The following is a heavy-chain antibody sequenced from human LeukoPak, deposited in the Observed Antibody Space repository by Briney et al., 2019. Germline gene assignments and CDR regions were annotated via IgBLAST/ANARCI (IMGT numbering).Heavy chain of an antibody. CDR1: GYSISSGYY. CDR3: ARGGDIVVVVAANAFDY. Sequence: SETLSLTCAVSGYSISSGYYWGWIRQPPGKGLEWIGSIYHSGSTYYNPFLKSRVTISVDTSKNQFSLKLSSVTAADTAVYYCARGGDIVVVVAANAFDYWGQGTLVTVSS. D-gene: IGHD2-15*01. J-gene: IGHJ4*02. CDR2: IYHSGST. V-gene: IGHV4-38-2*01.